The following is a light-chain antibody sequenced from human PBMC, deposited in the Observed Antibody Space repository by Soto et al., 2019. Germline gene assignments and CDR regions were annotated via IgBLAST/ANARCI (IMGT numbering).Light chain of an antibody. Sequence: EIVLTQSPDTLSLSSGERASLSCRASHSVISYLAWYQQKPGQAPRLLIYDASNRATGIPARFSGSGSGTDFTLTISSLEPEDFAVYYCQQRSNWRITFGQGTRLEIK. CDR3: QQRSNWRIT. V-gene: IGKV3-11*01. CDR1: HSVISY. J-gene: IGKJ5*01. CDR2: DAS.